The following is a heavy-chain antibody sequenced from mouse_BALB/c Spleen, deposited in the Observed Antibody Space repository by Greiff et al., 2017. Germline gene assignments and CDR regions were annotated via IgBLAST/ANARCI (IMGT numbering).Heavy chain of an antibody. CDR3: ARGVEITTVARYFDV. D-gene: IGHD1-1*01. V-gene: IGHV5-6-5*01. CDR2: ISSGGST. Sequence: EVHLVESGGGLVKPGGSLKLSCAASGFTFSSYAMSWVRQTPEKRLEWVASISSGGSTYYPDSVKGRFTISRDNARNILYLQMSSLRSEDTAMYYCARGVEITTVARYFDVWGAGTTVTVSS. J-gene: IGHJ1*01. CDR1: GFTFSSYA.